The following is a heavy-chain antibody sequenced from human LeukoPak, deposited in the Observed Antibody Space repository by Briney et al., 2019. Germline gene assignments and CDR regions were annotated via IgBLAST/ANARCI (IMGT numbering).Heavy chain of an antibody. V-gene: IGHV3-48*04. CDR3: ARAMFNYCNPALCLDAFDF. J-gene: IGHJ3*01. Sequence: GGSLRLSCPASGLTFSSNNMNWVRQAPGKWLEWVSHIRGSSSSIYYADSVKGRFTISRDNAKNSLYLQMNSLRADDTAVYYCARAMFNYCNPALCLDAFDFWGQGTMVTVSS. D-gene: IGHD2/OR15-2a*01. CDR1: GLTFSSNN. CDR2: IRGSSSSI.